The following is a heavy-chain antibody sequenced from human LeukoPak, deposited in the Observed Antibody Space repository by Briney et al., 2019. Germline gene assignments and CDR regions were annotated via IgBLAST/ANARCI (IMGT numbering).Heavy chain of an antibody. J-gene: IGHJ4*02. D-gene: IGHD6-13*01. V-gene: IGHV3-23*01. Sequence: GGSLRLSCAVSGFTFSSYAISWVRQAPGKGLEWVSGISGSGGTTYYADSVKGRFTISREESKNTVYLQMISLRGEDTAVYFCARWGGSRRHDFDYWGQGTLVTVSS. CDR3: ARWGGSRRHDFDY. CDR2: ISGSGGTT. CDR1: GFTFSSYA.